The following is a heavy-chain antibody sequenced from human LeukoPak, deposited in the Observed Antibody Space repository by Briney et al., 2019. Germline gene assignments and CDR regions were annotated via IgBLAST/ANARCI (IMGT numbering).Heavy chain of an antibody. CDR1: GVTFSSYW. D-gene: IGHD5-18*01. Sequence: PGGSLRLSCAASGVTFSSYWMTWVRQAPGKGLEWVANIKQDGSERYYADSVKGRFTISRDNAKNSLYLEMNSLRVEDTAVYYCARGGYSYGNFDYWGQGTLVTVSS. CDR2: IKQDGSER. J-gene: IGHJ4*02. V-gene: IGHV3-7*03. CDR3: ARGGYSYGNFDY.